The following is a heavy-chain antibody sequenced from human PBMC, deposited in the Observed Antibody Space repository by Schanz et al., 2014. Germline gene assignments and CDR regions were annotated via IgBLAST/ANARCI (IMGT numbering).Heavy chain of an antibody. CDR1: GFTFSSYS. CDR3: AKGRFGELSAFDI. V-gene: IGHV3-48*01. D-gene: IGHD3-10*01. J-gene: IGHJ3*02. Sequence: EVKMVESGGGLVQPGGSLRLSCAASGFTFSSYSMNWVRQAPGKGLEWVSYVSRSTPDIYYADSVKGRFTMSRDNAKNSVFLQMNSLRAEDTAVYYCAKGRFGELSAFDIWGQGTMVTVSS. CDR2: VSRSTPDI.